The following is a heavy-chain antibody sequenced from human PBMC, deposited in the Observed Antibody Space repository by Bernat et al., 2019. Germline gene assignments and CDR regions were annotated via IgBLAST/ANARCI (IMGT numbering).Heavy chain of an antibody. D-gene: IGHD4-17*01. J-gene: IGHJ6*03. CDR2: ISSSSTSI. V-gene: IGHV3-21*06. CDR1: GFTFSRNN. Sequence: EVQLVESGGGLVKPGGSLRLSCAASGFTFSRNNMNWVRQAPGKGLEWVSSISSSSTSIYYADSVKGRFTISRDNAKNSLYLQMNSLRAEDTAVYYCARGPPYGDQNYYYYYMDVWGKGTTVTVSS. CDR3: ARGPPYGDQNYYYYYMDV.